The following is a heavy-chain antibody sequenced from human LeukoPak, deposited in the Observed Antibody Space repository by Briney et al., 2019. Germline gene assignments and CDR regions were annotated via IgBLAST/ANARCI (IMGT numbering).Heavy chain of an antibody. CDR1: GFRFTSYW. J-gene: IGHJ4*02. CDR2: IYPGDSDT. V-gene: IGHV5-51*01. Sequence: GGSLKISCKGSGFRFTSYWIGWVRQMPGKGLEWMGIIYPGDSDTRYSPSFQGQVTISVDKSISTAYLQWSSLKASDSAMYYCARQTLMGATQSPVDYWGQGTLVTVSS. CDR3: ARQTLMGATQSPVDY. D-gene: IGHD1-26*01.